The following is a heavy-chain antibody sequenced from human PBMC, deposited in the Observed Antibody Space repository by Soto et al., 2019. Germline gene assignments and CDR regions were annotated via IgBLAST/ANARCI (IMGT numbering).Heavy chain of an antibody. CDR2: IYYSGST. Sequence: QVQLQESGPGLVKPSETLSLTCTVSGGSVSSGSYYWSWIRQPPGKGLEWIGYIYYSGSTNYNPSLKSRVTISVDTSKNQFSLKLSSVTAADTAVYYCARVGDFWIDCWGQGTLVTVSS. J-gene: IGHJ4*02. CDR1: GGSVSSGSYY. V-gene: IGHV4-61*01. D-gene: IGHD3-3*01. CDR3: ARVGDFWIDC.